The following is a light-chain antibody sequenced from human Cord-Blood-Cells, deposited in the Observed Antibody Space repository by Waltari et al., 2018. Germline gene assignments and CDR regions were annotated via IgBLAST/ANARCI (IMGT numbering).Light chain of an antibody. J-gene: IGLJ2*01. Sequence: QSALNQPASVSGSPGQSLTISCTGTSSDVGGHNYVSWYQQHPGKAPELLIYDVSNRPSGGSNRVSGSKSGNTASLTISGVKAEDEADYYCSSYTSSSTLVFGGGTKLTVL. V-gene: IGLV2-14*01. CDR3: SSYTSSSTLV. CDR2: DVS. CDR1: SSDVGGHNY.